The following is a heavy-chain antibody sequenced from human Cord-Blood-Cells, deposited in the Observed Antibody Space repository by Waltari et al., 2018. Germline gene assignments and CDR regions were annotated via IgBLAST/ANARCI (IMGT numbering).Heavy chain of an antibody. CDR2: INTNTGNP. CDR3: ARGSRLRFLEWPNWGYYYYGMDV. CDR1: GYTFTSYA. Sequence: QVQLVQSGSELKKPGASVKVSCKASGYTFTSYAMNWVRQAPGQGLEWMGWINTNTGNPTYAQGFTGRFVFSWDTAVSTAYLQICSLKAEDTAVYYCARGSRLRFLEWPNWGYYYYGMDVWGQGTTVTVSS. D-gene: IGHD3-3*01. J-gene: IGHJ6*02. V-gene: IGHV7-4-1*01.